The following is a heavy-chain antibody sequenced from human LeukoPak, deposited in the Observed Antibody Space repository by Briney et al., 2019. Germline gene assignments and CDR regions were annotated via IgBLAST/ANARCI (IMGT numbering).Heavy chain of an antibody. Sequence: GGSLRLSCAASGFTFSSYAMRWVRQAPGKGLVWVSGISSSGGSTYYADSVKGRFTISRDNAKNTLYLQMNSLRAEDTEVYYCAKDASPYRRGAYCGGDCYLLEFDYWGQGTLVTVSS. CDR3: AKDASPYRRGAYCGGDCYLLEFDY. D-gene: IGHD2-21*01. CDR2: ISSSGGST. CDR1: GFTFSSYA. V-gene: IGHV3-23*01. J-gene: IGHJ4*02.